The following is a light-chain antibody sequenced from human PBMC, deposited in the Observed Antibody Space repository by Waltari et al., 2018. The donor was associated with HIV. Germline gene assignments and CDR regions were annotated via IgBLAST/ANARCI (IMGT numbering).Light chain of an antibody. V-gene: IGLV1-47*01. CDR2: RDY. CDR3: VAWDDSLSGYV. CDR1: NSNVGSQP. J-gene: IGLJ1*01. Sequence: QSVLTQPPSASGTLGQRVTISCPGSNSNVGSQPVYWFQQVPGTAPKLLIYRDYQRRSGIPDRFSGSKSGASASLTISGLRSEDEADYYCVAWDDSLSGYVFGTGTKVSVL.